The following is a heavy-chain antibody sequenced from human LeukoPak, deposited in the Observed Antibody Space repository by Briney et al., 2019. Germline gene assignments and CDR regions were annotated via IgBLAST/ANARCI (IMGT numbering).Heavy chain of an antibody. D-gene: IGHD3-10*01. V-gene: IGHV3-23*01. CDR3: ASFGADH. CDR2: ISGSGGST. Sequence: GGSLRLSCAASGFTFSDYSMNWVRQGPGKGLEWVSAISGSGGSTYYADSVKGRFTISRDNSKNTLYLQMNSLRAEDTAVYYCASFGADHWGQGTLVTVSS. CDR1: GFTFSDYS. J-gene: IGHJ4*02.